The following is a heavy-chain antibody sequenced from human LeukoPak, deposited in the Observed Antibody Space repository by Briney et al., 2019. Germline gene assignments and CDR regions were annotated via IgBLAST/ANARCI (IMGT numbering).Heavy chain of an antibody. V-gene: IGHV3-30*18. J-gene: IGHJ4*02. D-gene: IGHD6-19*01. Sequence: GRSLRLSCAASGFTFSSYGMHWVRQAPGKGLEWVAVISYDGSNKYYADSVKGRFTISRDNSKNTLYLQMNSLRAEDTAVYYCAKDLTRRIAVAGTISNFDYWGQGTLVTVSS. CDR3: AKDLTRRIAVAGTISNFDY. CDR2: ISYDGSNK. CDR1: GFTFSSYG.